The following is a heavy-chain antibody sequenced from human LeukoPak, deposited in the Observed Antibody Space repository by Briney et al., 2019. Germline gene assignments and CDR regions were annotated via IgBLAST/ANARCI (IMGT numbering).Heavy chain of an antibody. CDR3: ARGPLYSQWLVWYYFDY. Sequence: PSETLSLTCAVSGGSISNYYWSWIRQPPGKGLEWIGYIYYSGSTKYNSALKGRVTISVDTSKNQFSLFLSSVTAADTAVYYCARGPLYSQWLVWYYFDYWGPGTLVTVSS. D-gene: IGHD6-19*01. CDR2: IYYSGST. J-gene: IGHJ4*02. CDR1: GGSISNYY. V-gene: IGHV4-59*01.